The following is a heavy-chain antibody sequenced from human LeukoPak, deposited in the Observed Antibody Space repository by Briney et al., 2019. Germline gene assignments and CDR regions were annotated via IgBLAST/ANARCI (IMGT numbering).Heavy chain of an antibody. Sequence: SETLSLTCTVSGVSISSYYWSWIRQPPGKGLERIGYIYYSGSTNYNPSLKSRVTISVDTSKNQFSLKLSSVTAADTAVYYCAYSSGWYSFDYWGQGTLVTVSS. J-gene: IGHJ4*02. CDR2: IYYSGST. CDR1: GVSISSYY. CDR3: AYSSGWYSFDY. V-gene: IGHV4-59*08. D-gene: IGHD6-19*01.